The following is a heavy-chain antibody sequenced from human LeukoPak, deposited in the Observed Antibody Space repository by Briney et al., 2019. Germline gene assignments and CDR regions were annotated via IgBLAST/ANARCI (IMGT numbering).Heavy chain of an antibody. CDR1: GFTFSNYW. Sequence: GGSLRLSCAASGFTFSNYWMHWVRQAPGKGLVGVSRINNGGSRTMYADSVKGRFTISRDNARNTLYLQMNSLRAEDTAIYYCATGGSDSSDYFFGFYWGQGTLVTVSS. V-gene: IGHV3-74*03. CDR2: INNGGSRT. CDR3: ATGGSDSSDYFFGFY. J-gene: IGHJ4*02. D-gene: IGHD3-22*01.